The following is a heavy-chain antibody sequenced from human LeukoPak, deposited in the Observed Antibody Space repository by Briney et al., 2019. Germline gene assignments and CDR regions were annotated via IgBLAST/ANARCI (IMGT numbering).Heavy chain of an antibody. J-gene: IGHJ2*01. CDR1: GFIVSSNY. CDR3: ARAPSGWSDYWYFDL. V-gene: IGHV3-53*01. D-gene: IGHD6-19*01. Sequence: PGGSLRLSCAASGFIVSSNYMSWVRQAPGKGLEWVSIIYSGGSTYYADSVKGRFTISRDNSKNTLFLQMNSLRAEDPAVYYRARAPSGWSDYWYFDLWGRGPVVPVSS. CDR2: IYSGGST.